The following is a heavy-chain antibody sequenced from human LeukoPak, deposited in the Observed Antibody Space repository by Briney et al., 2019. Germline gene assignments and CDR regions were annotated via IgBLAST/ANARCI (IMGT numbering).Heavy chain of an antibody. V-gene: IGHV3-74*01. CDR1: GFTFSNSW. CDR2: VNIDGKTT. CDR3: ARDYPPD. Sequence: GGSLRISCAASGFTFSNSWMHWVRQAPGKGLVWVSRVNIDGKTTTYADSVKGRFTISRDNAKNTLYLQMNSLSAEDTAVYYCARDYPPDWGQGTLVTVS. J-gene: IGHJ4*02.